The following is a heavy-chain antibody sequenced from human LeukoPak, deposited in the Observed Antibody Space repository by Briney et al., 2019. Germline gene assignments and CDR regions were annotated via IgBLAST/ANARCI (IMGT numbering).Heavy chain of an antibody. D-gene: IGHD3-22*01. J-gene: IGHJ2*01. V-gene: IGHV4-59*01. CDR1: RGSISSYY. CDR2: IYYSGST. CDR3: ASRDSSGYYDGNWYFDL. Sequence: PSENLSLTCTVSRGSISSYYWSSIRQPPGKGMEWTGYIYYSGSTNYNPPPKSRDTISVDTSKNQPSLKLSSVTAADTAVYYCASRDSSGYYDGNWYFDLWGRGTLVTVSS.